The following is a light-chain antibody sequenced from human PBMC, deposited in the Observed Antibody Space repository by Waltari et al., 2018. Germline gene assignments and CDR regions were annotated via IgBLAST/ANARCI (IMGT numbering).Light chain of an antibody. Sequence: DIQMTQSPSSLSASVGDRVTITCQASQDISNYLNWYQQKPGKAPKLRTYDASNLETGVPSRFSGSGSGTDFTFTISSLQPEDIATYYCQQYDNLPRYTFGQGTKLEIK. CDR1: QDISNY. CDR3: QQYDNLPRYT. V-gene: IGKV1-33*01. CDR2: DAS. J-gene: IGKJ2*01.